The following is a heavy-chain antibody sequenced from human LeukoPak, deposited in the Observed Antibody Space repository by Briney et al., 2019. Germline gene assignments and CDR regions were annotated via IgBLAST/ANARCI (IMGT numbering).Heavy chain of an antibody. J-gene: IGHJ4*02. CDR3: ARRRKYYYGSGELDY. CDR2: INHSGST. CDR1: GGSFSGYY. D-gene: IGHD3-10*01. Sequence: SETLSLTCAVYGGSFSGYYWSWIRQPPGKGLEWIGEINHSGSTNYNPPLKSRVTISVDTSKNQFSLKLSSVTAADTAVYYCARRRKYYYGSGELDYWGQGTLVTVSS. V-gene: IGHV4-34*01.